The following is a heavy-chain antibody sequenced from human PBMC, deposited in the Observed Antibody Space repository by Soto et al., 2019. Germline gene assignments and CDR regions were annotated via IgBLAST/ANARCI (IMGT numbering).Heavy chain of an antibody. CDR1: GLTVINNY. CDR3: AKVPVLLWFGEFDY. CDR2: IYSDGSR. V-gene: IGHV3-53*01. D-gene: IGHD3-10*01. Sequence: GGSLRLSCVVSGLTVINNYMSWVRQAPGRGLEWVSSIYSDGSRYYADSVKGRFTISRDNSKNTLYLQMNSLRAEDTAVYYCAKVPVLLWFGEFDYWGQGTLVTVSS. J-gene: IGHJ4*02.